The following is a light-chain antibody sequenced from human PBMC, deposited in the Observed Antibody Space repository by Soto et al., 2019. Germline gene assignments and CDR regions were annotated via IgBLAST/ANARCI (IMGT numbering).Light chain of an antibody. CDR1: SSNIGSHP. J-gene: IGLJ1*01. V-gene: IGLV1-44*01. Sequence: QSVLTQPPSASGTPGQRVTISCSGSSSNIGSHPVNWYQQLPGTAPKLLLYGDNQRPSGVPDRFSASKSGTSASLAISGLQSDDEAIYYCASWDNRLNGLYVFGVGTKLTVL. CDR2: GDN. CDR3: ASWDNRLNGLYV.